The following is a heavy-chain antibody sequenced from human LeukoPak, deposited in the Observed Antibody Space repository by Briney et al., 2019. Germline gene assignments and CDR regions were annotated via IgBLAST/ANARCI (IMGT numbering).Heavy chain of an antibody. CDR2: ISYDGSNK. J-gene: IGHJ3*02. CDR1: GFAFSSYA. Sequence: GRSLRLSCAASGFAFSSYAMHWVRQAPDKGLEWVAVISYDGSNKYYADSVKGRFTFSRDNSKSTLFLQMNSMRDEDTAVYDCARTPFRMTTDGLDIWGQGAMVTVSS. D-gene: IGHD4-17*01. V-gene: IGHV3-30-3*01. CDR3: ARTPFRMTTDGLDI.